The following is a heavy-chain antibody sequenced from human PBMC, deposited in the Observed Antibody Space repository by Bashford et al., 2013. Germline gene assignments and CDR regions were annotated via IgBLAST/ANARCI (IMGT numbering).Heavy chain of an antibody. V-gene: IGHV4-4*07. CDR1: GGSISSYY. J-gene: IGHJ6*01. CDR2: IYTSGST. Sequence: SSETLSLTCTVSGGSISSYYWSWIRQPAGKGLEWIGRIYTSGSTNYNPSLKSRVTMSVDTSKNQFSLKLSSVTAADTAVYYCASDTFCSSINCYPFYFGMDVWGPRDHGHRLL. CDR3: ASDTFCSSINCYPFYFGMDV. D-gene: IGHD2-2*01.